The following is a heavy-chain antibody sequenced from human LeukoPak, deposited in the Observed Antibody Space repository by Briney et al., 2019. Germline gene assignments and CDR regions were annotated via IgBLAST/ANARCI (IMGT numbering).Heavy chain of an antibody. Sequence: PGGSLRLSCAASGFTFSTYAMSWVRQAPGKGLEWVSSFSGSGGSTYYADSVKGRFTISRDNSKNTLYLQMNSLRAEDTAVYYCAKDLGMQVWFPLWGQGPLVTVSS. CDR2: FSGSGGST. D-gene: IGHD5-18*01. V-gene: IGHV3-23*01. CDR3: AKDLGMQVWFPL. J-gene: IGHJ4*02. CDR1: GFTFSTYA.